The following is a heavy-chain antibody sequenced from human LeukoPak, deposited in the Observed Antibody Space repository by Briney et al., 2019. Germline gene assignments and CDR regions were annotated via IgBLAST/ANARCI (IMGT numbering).Heavy chain of an antibody. CDR2: IYDSGTT. CDR1: GGSFGNYY. CDR3: ARDFSAAFDI. J-gene: IGHJ3*02. V-gene: IGHV4-59*01. D-gene: IGHD2/OR15-2a*01. Sequence: ASETLSLTCTVSGGSFGNYYWSWIRQPPGKGLEWIGYIYDSGTTNYNPSLKSRVTISVDTATNQFSLKLRSVTAADTAVYYCARDFSAAFDIWGQGTMVTVSS.